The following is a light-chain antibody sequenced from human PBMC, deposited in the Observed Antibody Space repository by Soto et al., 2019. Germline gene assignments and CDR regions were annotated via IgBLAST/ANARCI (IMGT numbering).Light chain of an antibody. J-gene: IGKJ3*01. CDR3: QKYNRAPDPPP. CDR1: QGISNY. CDR2: AAS. Sequence: DIQMTQSPSSLSASVGDRVTITCRASQGISNYLAWYQQKPGQVPKLLIYAASTLQSGVPSRFSGSGSGPDVTLTISSLQPDDVATYYWQKYNRAPDPPPFGPGTNVDIK. V-gene: IGKV1-27*01.